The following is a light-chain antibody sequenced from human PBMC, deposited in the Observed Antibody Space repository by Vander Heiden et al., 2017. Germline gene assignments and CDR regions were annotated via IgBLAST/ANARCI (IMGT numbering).Light chain of an antibody. V-gene: IGLV3-10*01. Sequence: SYELTQPPSVSVSPGQTARITCSGDALPKEYACWYQQKSGQAPALVIDGDTKRPSGIPERFSGSRSGTMATLTISGAQVEDEADYYCYSTDSSGNHRVFGGGTELTVL. CDR3: YSTDSSGNHRV. J-gene: IGLJ2*01. CDR1: ALPKEY. CDR2: GDT.